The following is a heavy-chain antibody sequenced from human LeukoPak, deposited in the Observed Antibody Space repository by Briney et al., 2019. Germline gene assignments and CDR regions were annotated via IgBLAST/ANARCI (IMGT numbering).Heavy chain of an antibody. CDR3: VRDLYARLRLGEPPGY. D-gene: IGHD3-16*01. J-gene: IGHJ4*02. Sequence: PGGSLRLSCAASGFTFSSYSMHWVRQAPGKGLEWVSSISSSTTYIYYADLVKGRFTISRDNAENSLYLQMHSLRAEDTAIYYCVRDLYARLRLGEPPGYWGQGTLVTVSS. CDR2: ISSSTTYI. CDR1: GFTFSSYS. V-gene: IGHV3-21*01.